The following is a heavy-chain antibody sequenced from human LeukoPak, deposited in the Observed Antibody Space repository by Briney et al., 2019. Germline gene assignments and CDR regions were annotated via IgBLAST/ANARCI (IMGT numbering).Heavy chain of an antibody. Sequence: ASVKVSCKAPGYTFNNYYITWVRQAPGQGLEWMGWISVYNGNTNYVQKFQGRVTMTTDTSTSTAYMELRSLRSDDTAMYYCARSYCSGSSCYYFDHWGQGTPVTVSS. CDR1: GYTFNNYY. CDR2: ISVYNGNT. V-gene: IGHV1-18*01. J-gene: IGHJ4*02. CDR3: ARSYCSGSSCYYFDH. D-gene: IGHD2-15*01.